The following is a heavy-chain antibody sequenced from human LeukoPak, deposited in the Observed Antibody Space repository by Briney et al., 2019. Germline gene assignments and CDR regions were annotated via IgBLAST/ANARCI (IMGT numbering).Heavy chain of an antibody. D-gene: IGHD2-2*01. CDR2: INPNSGGT. J-gene: IGHJ6*03. CDR1: GYTFTGYY. V-gene: IGHV1-2*02. Sequence: ASVKVSCKASGYTFTGYYMHWVRQAPGQGLKWMGWINPNSGGTNYAQKFQGRVTMTRDTSISTAYMELSRLRSDDTAVYYCARVDVVVVPAAIGANYYYYMDVWGKGTTVTVSS. CDR3: ARVDVVVVPAAIGANYYYYMDV.